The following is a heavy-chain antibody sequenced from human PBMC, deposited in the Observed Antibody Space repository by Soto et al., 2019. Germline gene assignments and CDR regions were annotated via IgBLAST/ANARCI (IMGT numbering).Heavy chain of an antibody. CDR1: GGSISSYY. D-gene: IGHD2-2*01. Sequence: SETLSLTCTVSGGSISSYYWSWIRQPAGKGLGWIGRIYTSGSTNYNPSLKSRVTMSVDTSKNQFSLKLSSVTAADTAVYYCARDYQLPKPYYYYYGMDVWGQGTTVTVSS. J-gene: IGHJ6*02. V-gene: IGHV4-4*07. CDR2: IYTSGST. CDR3: ARDYQLPKPYYYYYGMDV.